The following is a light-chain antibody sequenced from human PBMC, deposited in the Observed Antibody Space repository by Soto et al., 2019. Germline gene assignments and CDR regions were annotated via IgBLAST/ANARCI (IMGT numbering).Light chain of an antibody. V-gene: IGKV1-5*01. J-gene: IGKJ1*01. CDR2: DAS. CDR1: QNINNY. CDR3: QHYNSYSEA. Sequence: DIQMTQSPSSLSASVGDRVNITCQASQNINNYLNWYQQKPGRAPKLLIYDASTLQSGVPSRFSGSGSGTEFTLTISSLQPDDFATYYCQHYNSYSEAFGQGTKVDIK.